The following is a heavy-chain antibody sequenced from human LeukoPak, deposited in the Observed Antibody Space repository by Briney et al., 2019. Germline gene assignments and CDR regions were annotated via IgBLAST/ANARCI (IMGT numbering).Heavy chain of an antibody. CDR2: IYHSGST. D-gene: IGHD6-19*01. Sequence: SETLSLTCTVSGYSISSGYYWGWLGPPPGKGLEWIGSIYHSGSTYYNPSLKSRATISVDPSKNQFSLKLSDRTAADTVVYYCARGVAGAGIYFDYWGQGTLVTVSS. CDR1: GYSISSGYY. V-gene: IGHV4-38-2*02. CDR3: ARGVAGAGIYFDY. J-gene: IGHJ4*02.